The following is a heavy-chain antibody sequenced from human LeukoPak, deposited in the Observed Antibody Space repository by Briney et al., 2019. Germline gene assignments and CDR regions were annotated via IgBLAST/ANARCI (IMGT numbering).Heavy chain of an antibody. V-gene: IGHV1-8*03. D-gene: IGHD6-6*01. CDR2: MNPNSGNT. Sequence: ASVKVSCKASGYTFTSYDINWVRQAPGQGLEWMGWMNPNSGNTDYAQKFQGRVTITRNTSISTAYMELSSLRSEDTAVYYCARSGIAARNAFDIWGQGTMVTVSS. CDR3: ARSGIAARNAFDI. J-gene: IGHJ3*02. CDR1: GYTFTSYD.